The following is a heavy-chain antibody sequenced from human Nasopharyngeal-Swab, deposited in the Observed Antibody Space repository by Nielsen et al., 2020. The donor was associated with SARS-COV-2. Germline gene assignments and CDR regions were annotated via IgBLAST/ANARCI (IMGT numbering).Heavy chain of an antibody. D-gene: IGHD5-24*01. CDR3: ARAGGWLQWIDY. J-gene: IGHJ4*02. CDR2: IYYSGST. V-gene: IGHV4-59*01. CDR1: GGSISSYY. Sequence: LTCTVSGGSISSYYWSWIRQPPGKGLEWIGYIYYSGSTNYNPSLKSRVTISVDTSKNQFSLKLSSVTAADTAVYYCARAGGWLQWIDYWGQGTLVTVSS.